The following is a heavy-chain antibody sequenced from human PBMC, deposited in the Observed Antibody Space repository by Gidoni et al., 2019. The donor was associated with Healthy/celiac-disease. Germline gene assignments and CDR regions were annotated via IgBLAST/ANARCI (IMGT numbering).Heavy chain of an antibody. J-gene: IGHJ4*02. D-gene: IGHD3-16*01. CDR2: ISCSGGST. CDR3: AAPLILCDYFDY. CDR1: GFTFSSYA. V-gene: IGHV3-23*01. Sequence: EVQLLESGGGVVQPGGSLRLSCAASGFTFSSYAMSWVRQGPGKGLEWVSAISCSGGSTYSAASVKCWFTISRDNPKNTLYLQINSLRAEATAVYYCAAPLILCDYFDYWGQGTLVTVSS.